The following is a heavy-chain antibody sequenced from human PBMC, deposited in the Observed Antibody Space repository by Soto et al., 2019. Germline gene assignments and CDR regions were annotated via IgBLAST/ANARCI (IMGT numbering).Heavy chain of an antibody. CDR1: EFTFSTYW. CDR3: ASVSAAQYYYGMDA. V-gene: IGHV3-74*01. CDR2: IDTTGSTT. D-gene: IGHD4-4*01. Sequence: EVQLVESGGGLVQPGGSLRLSCAASEFTFSTYWMHWVRQAPGKGLEWVARIDTTGSTTTYAGSVQGRFTISRDNAKNTLYLQMHSVRDEDTAVYYCASVSAAQYYYGMDAWSQGTTVTVSS. J-gene: IGHJ6*02.